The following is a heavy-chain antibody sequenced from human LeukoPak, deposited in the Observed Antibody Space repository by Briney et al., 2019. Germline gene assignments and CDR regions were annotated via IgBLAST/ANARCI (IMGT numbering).Heavy chain of an antibody. Sequence: ASVKVSCKATGGTFSSYAISWVRQAPGQGLEWMGWINPNSGGTNYAQKFQGRVTMTRDTSISTAYMELSRLRSDDTAVYYCARAQYYDILTGQNPIRTPHACDIWGQGTMVAVSS. CDR2: INPNSGGT. V-gene: IGHV1-2*02. CDR3: ARAQYYDILTGQNPIRTPHACDI. D-gene: IGHD3-9*01. J-gene: IGHJ3*02. CDR1: GGTFSSYA.